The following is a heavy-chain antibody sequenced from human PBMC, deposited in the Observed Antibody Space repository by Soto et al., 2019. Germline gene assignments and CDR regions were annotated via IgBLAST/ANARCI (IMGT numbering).Heavy chain of an antibody. J-gene: IGHJ4*02. CDR2: IRGSGGTI. V-gene: IGHV3-23*01. CDR3: ARAGYCSRRRWIVYY. Sequence: EVQLLESGGGLVQPGGSLRLSCAASGFTFNSYAMSWVRQPPGKGLEGVSGIRGSGGTIYYADSVKGRFTLSRDNPKSTLYLLMNSLRAEDTALYYCARAGYCSRRRWIVYYWGQGTLVTGSS. D-gene: IGHD2-2*01. CDR1: GFTFNSYA.